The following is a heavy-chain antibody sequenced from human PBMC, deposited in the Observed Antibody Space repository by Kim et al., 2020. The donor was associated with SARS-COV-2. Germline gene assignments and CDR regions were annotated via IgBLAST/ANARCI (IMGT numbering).Heavy chain of an antibody. CDR1: GFTFSSYS. V-gene: IGHV3-21*01. D-gene: IGHD6-13*01. CDR3: ARDAQYSSSGNWFDP. CDR2: ICSSSSYI. Sequence: WGSLRLSCEASGFTFSSYSMNWVRQAPGTGLELVSSICSSSSYIYYADSVTGRFTISRDNAKNSLYLLMNSLRDEDTAVYYCARDAQYSSSGNWFDPWGQGTLVTVSS. J-gene: IGHJ5*02.